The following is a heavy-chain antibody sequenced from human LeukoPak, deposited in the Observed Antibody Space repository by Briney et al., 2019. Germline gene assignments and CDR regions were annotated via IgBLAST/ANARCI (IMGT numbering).Heavy chain of an antibody. CDR3: ARVGQGTIDY. J-gene: IGHJ4*02. CDR1: GGAFSSYA. Sequence: SVKVSCKASGGAFSSYAISWVRQAPGQGLEWMGGIIPIFGTANYAQKFQGRVTITADNSTSTAYMELSSLRSEDTAVYYCARVGQGTIDYWGQGTLVTVSS. V-gene: IGHV1-69*06. CDR2: IIPIFGTA. D-gene: IGHD2-8*01.